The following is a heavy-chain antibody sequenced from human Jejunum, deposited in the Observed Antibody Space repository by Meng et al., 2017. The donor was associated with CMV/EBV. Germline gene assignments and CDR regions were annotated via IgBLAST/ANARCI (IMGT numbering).Heavy chain of an antibody. CDR1: FSNYW. CDR2: IKEDGSEK. CDR3: TRGGDNSNYYYYYDMDV. J-gene: IGHJ6*02. Sequence: FSNYWMSWVRQAPGKGLEWVANIKEDGSEKYYVDSVKDRFTISRDNAKNSLYLQMNNLRGEDTALYYCTRGGDNSNYYYYYDMDVWGQGTTVTVSS. V-gene: IGHV3-7*01. D-gene: IGHD4-11*01.